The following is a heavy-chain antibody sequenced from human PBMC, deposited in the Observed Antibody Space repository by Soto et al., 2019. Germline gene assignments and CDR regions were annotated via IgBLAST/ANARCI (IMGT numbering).Heavy chain of an antibody. CDR3: ARDRDYLRSWTKKAYYFDY. Sequence: PGGSLRLSCAASGFTFSSYWMSWVRQAPGKGLEWVANIKQDGSEKYYVDSVKGRFTISRDNAKNSLYLQMNSLRAEDTAVYYCARDRDYLRSWTKKAYYFDYWGQGTLVTVSS. CDR1: GFTFSSYW. V-gene: IGHV3-7*01. J-gene: IGHJ4*02. D-gene: IGHD1-26*01. CDR2: IKQDGSEK.